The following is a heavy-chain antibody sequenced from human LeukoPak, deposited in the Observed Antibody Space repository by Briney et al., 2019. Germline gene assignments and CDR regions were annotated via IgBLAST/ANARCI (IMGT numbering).Heavy chain of an antibody. J-gene: IGHJ4*02. CDR3: ARDSRVWGSYRYTFDY. Sequence: PSETLSLTCAVYGGSFSGYYWSWIRQPPGKGLEWIGEINHSGSTNYNPSLKSRVTISVDTSKNQFSLKLSSVTAADTAVYYCARDSRVWGSYRYTFDYWGQGTLVTVSS. CDR2: INHSGST. D-gene: IGHD3-16*02. CDR1: GGSFSGYY. V-gene: IGHV4-34*01.